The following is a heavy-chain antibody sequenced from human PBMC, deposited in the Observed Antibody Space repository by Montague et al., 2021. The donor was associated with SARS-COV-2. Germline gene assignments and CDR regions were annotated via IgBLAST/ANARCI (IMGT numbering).Heavy chain of an antibody. J-gene: IGHJ4*02. CDR2: INHAGST. D-gene: IGHD1-26*01. Sequence: SETLSLTCTVSGGASINNNHSWSWVRQPQGKERNWIREINHAGSTNYNPTLKIRLTIAVDKSKNQFSLKLSSVTAADTAVYSCVRFTSTVSGSYYFFDYWGQGTLVTVSS. CDR3: VRFTSTVSGSYYFFDY. V-gene: IGHV4-4*02. CDR1: GGASINNNHS.